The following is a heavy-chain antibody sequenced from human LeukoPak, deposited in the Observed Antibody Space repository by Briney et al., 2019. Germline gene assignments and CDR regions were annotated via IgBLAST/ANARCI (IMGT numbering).Heavy chain of an antibody. V-gene: IGHV3-23*01. CDR2: INTGETT. CDR1: GFNVGTYA. Sequence: GGSLRLSCAASGFNVGTYAMSWVRQSPGRGLEWVSCINTGETTFYADSVKGRFTISRDNSNLYLHMTSLRDEDTALYYCAKGSFDVWGQGTVVIVSS. J-gene: IGHJ3*01. CDR3: AKGSFDV.